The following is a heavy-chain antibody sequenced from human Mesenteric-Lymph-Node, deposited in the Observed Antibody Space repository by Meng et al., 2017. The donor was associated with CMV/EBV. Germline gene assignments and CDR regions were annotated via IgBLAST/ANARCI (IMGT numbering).Heavy chain of an antibody. V-gene: IGHV1-8*01. Sequence: ASGYTFTSYDINWVRQATGQGLEWMGWMNPNSGNTGYAQKFQGRVTMTRNTSISTAYMELSSLRSEDTAVYYCARLIRYFDWVGLGYWGQGTLVTVSS. CDR3: ARLIRYFDWVGLGY. J-gene: IGHJ4*02. CDR2: MNPNSGNT. CDR1: GYTFTSYD. D-gene: IGHD3-9*01.